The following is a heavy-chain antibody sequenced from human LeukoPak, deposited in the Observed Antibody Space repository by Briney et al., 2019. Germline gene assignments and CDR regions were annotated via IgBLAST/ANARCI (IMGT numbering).Heavy chain of an antibody. V-gene: IGHV3-7*01. CDR2: IKKDGSEK. CDR1: GFTFSNNW. J-gene: IGHJ5*02. D-gene: IGHD2-8*02. Sequence: GGSLRLSCTASGFTFSNNWMSWVRQAPGKGLECVANIKKDGSEKYYINSVKGRFTISRDNAKNSLYLQMNSLRAEDTALYYCVKDAGTAWGQGTLVTVSS. CDR3: VKDAGTA.